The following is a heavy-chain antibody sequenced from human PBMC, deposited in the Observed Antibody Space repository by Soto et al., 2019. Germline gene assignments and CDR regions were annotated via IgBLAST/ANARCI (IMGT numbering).Heavy chain of an antibody. D-gene: IGHD3-22*01. CDR3: ASHYDSSGYYYRGRDY. CDR2: IIPIFGTA. Sequence: QVQLVQSGAEVKKPGSSVKVSCKASGGTFSSYAISWVRQAPGQGLEWMGGIIPIFGTADYAQKFQGRVTNTAEESMSPGNTELSSLRSEETAVYYCASHYDSSGYYYRGRDYWGQGTLVTVSS. CDR1: GGTFSSYA. V-gene: IGHV1-69*12. J-gene: IGHJ4*02.